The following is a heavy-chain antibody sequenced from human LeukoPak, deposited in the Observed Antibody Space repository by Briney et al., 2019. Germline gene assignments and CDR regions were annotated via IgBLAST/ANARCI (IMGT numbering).Heavy chain of an antibody. V-gene: IGHV4-61*01. D-gene: IGHD4-11*01. CDR3: ARADYSNYVPFDY. Sequence: SETLSLTCTVSGGSVSSGSYYWSWIRQPPGKGLEWIGYIYYSGSTNYNPSLKSRVTISVDTSKNQFSLKLSSVTTADTAVYYCARADYSNYVPFDYWGQGTLVTVSS. CDR2: IYYSGST. CDR1: GGSVSSGSYY. J-gene: IGHJ4*02.